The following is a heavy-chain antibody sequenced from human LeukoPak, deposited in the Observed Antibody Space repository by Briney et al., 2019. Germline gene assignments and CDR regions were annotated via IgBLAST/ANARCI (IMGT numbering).Heavy chain of an antibody. V-gene: IGHV3-7*01. CDR3: ARDTARGDFDY. CDR2: IMHDGSAK. J-gene: IGHJ4*02. CDR1: GFTFSHYW. Sequence: PVGSLRLSCAASGFTFSHYWMGWVRQASAQGLDWVANIMHDGSAKYYVDSVKGRFTICRDNAKNSLFLQMNSLRAEDTSVYYCARDTARGDFDYWGQGALVTVSS. D-gene: IGHD6-25*01.